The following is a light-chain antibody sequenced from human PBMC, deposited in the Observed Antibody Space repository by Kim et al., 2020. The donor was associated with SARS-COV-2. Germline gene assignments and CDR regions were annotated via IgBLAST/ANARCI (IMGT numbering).Light chain of an antibody. J-gene: IGKJ4*01. CDR3: QQYNNWPPLT. Sequence: SPGERATPSCRASQSVSSNLAWYQQKPGQAPRLLIYGASTRATGIPARCSGSGSGTEFTLTISSLQSEDFAVYYCQQYNNWPPLTFGGGTKVDIK. V-gene: IGKV3-15*01. CDR2: GAS. CDR1: QSVSSN.